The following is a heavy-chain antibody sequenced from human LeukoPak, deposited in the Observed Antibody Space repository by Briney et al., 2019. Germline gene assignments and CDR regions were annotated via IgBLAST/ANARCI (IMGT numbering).Heavy chain of an antibody. J-gene: IGHJ5*02. D-gene: IGHD2-21*02. Sequence: SQTLSLTCAISGDSVSSNSAAWNWIRQSPSRGLEWLGRTYYRSKLYSDYAVSVKSRITINPDTSKNQFSLKLTSVTAADTAVYYCARKVKAYYCGGDCNHNWFDPWGQGTLVTVSS. CDR1: GDSVSSNSAA. CDR3: ARKVKAYYCGGDCNHNWFDP. CDR2: TYYRSKLYS. V-gene: IGHV6-1*01.